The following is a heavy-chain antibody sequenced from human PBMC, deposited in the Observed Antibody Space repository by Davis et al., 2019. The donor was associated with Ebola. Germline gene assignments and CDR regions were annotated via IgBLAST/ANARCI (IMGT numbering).Heavy chain of an antibody. V-gene: IGHV3-74*01. J-gene: IGHJ5*02. CDR3: ARGPGWFDP. Sequence: GESLKISCAASGFTFSGYWMHWVRQAAGKGLVWVSRIKSDGSSISYADSVKGRFTISRDNAKNTLYLQMNSLRAEDTAVYYCARGPGWFDPWGQGTLVTVSS. CDR2: IKSDGSSI. CDR1: GFTFSGYW.